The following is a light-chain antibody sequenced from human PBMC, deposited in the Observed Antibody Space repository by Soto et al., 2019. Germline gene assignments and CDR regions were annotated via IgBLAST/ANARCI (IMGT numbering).Light chain of an antibody. CDR3: QQYNSYSWT. CDR2: DAS. CDR1: QSISSW. Sequence: IQMTPSPSTLSASVGVTVTITCRASQSISSWLAWYQQKPGKAPKLLIYDASSLESGVPSRFSGSGSGTEFTLTISSLQPDDFATYYCQQYNSYSWTFGQGAKVDIK. V-gene: IGKV1-5*01. J-gene: IGKJ1*01.